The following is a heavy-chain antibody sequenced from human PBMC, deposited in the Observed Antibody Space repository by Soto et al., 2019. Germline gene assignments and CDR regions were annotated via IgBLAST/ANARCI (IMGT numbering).Heavy chain of an antibody. J-gene: IGHJ4*02. CDR2: IYSGGST. Sequence: GGSLRLSRAASGFTVSSNYMSWVRQAPGKGLEWVSVIYSGGSTYYADSVKGRFTISRDNSKNTLYLQMNSLRAEDTAVYYCARLSSSWYHSYLDYWGQGT. V-gene: IGHV3-53*01. CDR3: ARLSSSWYHSYLDY. CDR1: GFTVSSNY. D-gene: IGHD6-13*01.